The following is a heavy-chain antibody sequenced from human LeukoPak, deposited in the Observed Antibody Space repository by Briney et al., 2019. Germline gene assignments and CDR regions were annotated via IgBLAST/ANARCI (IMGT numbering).Heavy chain of an antibody. Sequence: SETLSLTCTVSGGSISSYYWGWIRQPAGKGLEWIGHLYTSGSTNYNPSLKSRVTMSVDTSKNQFSLKLSSVTAADTAVYYCAREHYTGSSPYFDYWGQGTLVTVSS. J-gene: IGHJ4*02. V-gene: IGHV4-4*07. D-gene: IGHD6-6*01. CDR3: AREHYTGSSPYFDY. CDR2: LYTSGST. CDR1: GGSISSYY.